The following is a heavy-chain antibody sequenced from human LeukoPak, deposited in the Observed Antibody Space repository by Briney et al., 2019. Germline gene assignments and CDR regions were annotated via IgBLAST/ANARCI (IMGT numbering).Heavy chain of an antibody. CDR3: ARVGILTGSYYYMDV. D-gene: IGHD3-9*01. Sequence: PGGSLRLSCAASGFTFSSYWMSWVRQAPGKGLEWVANIKQDGSEKYYVDSVKGRFTISRDNAKNSLYLQMNSLRAEDTAVYYCARVGILTGSYYYMDVWGKGTTVTVSS. V-gene: IGHV3-7*01. CDR2: IKQDGSEK. J-gene: IGHJ6*03. CDR1: GFTFSSYW.